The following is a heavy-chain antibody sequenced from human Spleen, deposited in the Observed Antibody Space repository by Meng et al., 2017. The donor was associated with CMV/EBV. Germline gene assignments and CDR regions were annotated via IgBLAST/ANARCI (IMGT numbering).Heavy chain of an antibody. D-gene: IGHD6-19*01. CDR1: GGTFSSYT. J-gene: IGHJ4*02. Sequence: SVKVSCKASGGTFSSYTISWVRQAPGQGLEWMGRIIPMLGITNYAQKFQGRVTITADKSTSTAYMELSSLRSEDTAVYYCARDLAVAGTLGTASDYWGQGTLVTVSS. CDR2: IIPMLGIT. CDR3: ARDLAVAGTLGTASDY. V-gene: IGHV1-69*04.